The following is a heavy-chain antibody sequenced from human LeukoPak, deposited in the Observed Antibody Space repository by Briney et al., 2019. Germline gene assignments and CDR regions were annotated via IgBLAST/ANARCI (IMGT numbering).Heavy chain of an antibody. CDR3: ARALRQGDYAFDY. CDR2: IYYSGST. Sequence: SETLSLTCTVSGGSISTYYWSWIRQPPGKGLEWIGYIYYSGSTSYNPSLKSRVTISVDTSKNQFSLKLSSVTAADTAVYYCARALRQGDYAFDYWGQGTLVTVSS. CDR1: GGSISTYY. J-gene: IGHJ4*02. D-gene: IGHD4-17*01. V-gene: IGHV4-59*12.